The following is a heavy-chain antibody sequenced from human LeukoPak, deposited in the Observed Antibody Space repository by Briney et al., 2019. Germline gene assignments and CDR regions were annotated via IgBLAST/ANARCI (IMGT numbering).Heavy chain of an antibody. J-gene: IGHJ1*01. CDR1: GFTFSSYA. Sequence: GGSLRLSCAASGFTFSSYAMHWVRQAPGKGLEWVAVISYDGSNKYYADSVKGRFTISRDNSKNTLYLQMNSLRAEDTAVYYCARADYGDYRAHFQHWGQGTLVTVSS. CDR2: ISYDGSNK. CDR3: ARADYGDYRAHFQH. D-gene: IGHD4-17*01. V-gene: IGHV3-30-3*01.